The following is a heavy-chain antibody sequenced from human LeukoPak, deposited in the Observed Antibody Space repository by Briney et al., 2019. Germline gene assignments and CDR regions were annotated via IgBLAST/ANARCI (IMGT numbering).Heavy chain of an antibody. CDR1: GFTFSSYG. CDR2: ISSSGSTI. Sequence: GGSLRLSCAASGFTFSSYGMNWVRQAPGKGLGWVSYISSSGSTICYADSVKGRFTISRDNAKNSLYLQMNSLRAEDTAVYYCARGPGSSIAARRGFDYWGQGTLVTVSS. J-gene: IGHJ4*02. CDR3: ARGPGSSIAARRGFDY. V-gene: IGHV3-48*01. D-gene: IGHD6-6*01.